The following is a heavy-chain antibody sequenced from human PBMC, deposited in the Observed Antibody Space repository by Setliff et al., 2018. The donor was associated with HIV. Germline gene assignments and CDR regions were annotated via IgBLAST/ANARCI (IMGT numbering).Heavy chain of an antibody. CDR1: GDSVSSDSAA. CDR2: TYYRSKWYT. Sequence: SQTLSLTCAISGDSVSSDSAAWNWIRQSPSRGLEWLARTYYRSKWYTDYAVSVKSRITISPDTSRNQFSLQLSSVIPDDSAVYFCARGGITAYYFDHWAQGTLVTVSS. V-gene: IGHV6-1*01. D-gene: IGHD5-18*01. J-gene: IGHJ4*02. CDR3: ARGGITAYYFDH.